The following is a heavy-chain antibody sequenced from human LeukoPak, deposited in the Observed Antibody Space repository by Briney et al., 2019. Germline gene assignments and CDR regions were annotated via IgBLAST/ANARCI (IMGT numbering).Heavy chain of an antibody. V-gene: IGHV3-30*02. CDR3: AKDLDCSGGSCNN. D-gene: IGHD2-15*01. CDR2: IRYDGSSK. Sequence: PGGSLRLSSAASGFSFSDYGMHWVRQAPGKGLEWVAFIRYDGSSKYYADSVKGRFTISRDNSKNTLYLQMNSLRAEDTAVYYCAKDLDCSGGSCNNWGQGTLVTVSS. J-gene: IGHJ4*02. CDR1: GFSFSDYG.